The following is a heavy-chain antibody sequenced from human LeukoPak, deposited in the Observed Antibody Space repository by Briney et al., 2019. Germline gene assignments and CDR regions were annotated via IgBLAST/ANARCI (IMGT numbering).Heavy chain of an antibody. CDR2: IKSKSDGGTV. Sequence: GGSLRLSCAVYEFTFTNAWLIWVRQAPGKGLEWVGRIKSKSDGGTVDYATPVKGRFTISRDDSKNTMCLQMNSLKIEDTAVYFCSTGYSSGWYVFWGQGTLVTVSS. CDR1: EFTFTNAW. J-gene: IGHJ4*01. D-gene: IGHD6-19*01. V-gene: IGHV3-15*01. CDR3: STGYSSGWYVF.